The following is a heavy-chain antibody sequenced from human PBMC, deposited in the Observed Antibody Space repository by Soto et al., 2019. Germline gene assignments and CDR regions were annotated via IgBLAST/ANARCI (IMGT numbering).Heavy chain of an antibody. Sequence: APVKASCKASGGTFSSNAISWLRQAPGQGLEWMGWIIAYIGTTNCAQKLQGRVTMTTDTSTSTAYMEPRSLRSDDTAVYYCARGYSSGWSSPHDAFDIWGQGTMVTVSS. D-gene: IGHD6-19*01. J-gene: IGHJ3*02. CDR1: GGTFSSNA. CDR2: IIAYIGTT. CDR3: ARGYSSGWSSPHDAFDI. V-gene: IGHV1-18*01.